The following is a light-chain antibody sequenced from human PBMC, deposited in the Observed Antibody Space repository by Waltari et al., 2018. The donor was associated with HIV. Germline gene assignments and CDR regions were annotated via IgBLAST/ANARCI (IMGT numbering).Light chain of an antibody. CDR2: DVY. CDR1: SSDVGGYNY. Sequence: QSALTQSRPVSGSPGQPVTISCTGTSSDVGGYNYVSWYQQHPGTAPKLMIYDVYKRPSGVPDRFSGSKSGTTASLTISGLQAEDEADYYCSSFGGTYAYVFGSGTRVTVL. CDR3: SSFGGTYAYV. V-gene: IGLV2-11*01. J-gene: IGLJ1*01.